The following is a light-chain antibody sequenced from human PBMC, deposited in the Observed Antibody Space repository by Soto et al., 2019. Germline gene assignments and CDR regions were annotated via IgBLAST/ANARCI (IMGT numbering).Light chain of an antibody. CDR2: KTS. V-gene: IGKV2-24*01. CDR1: QSLVHSNGNTY. J-gene: IGKJ4*01. Sequence: DIVMTQSPLSSPVTLGQPASISCRSSQSLVHSNGNTYLSWLHQRPGQPPRLLIYKTSKRLSGVPDRFSGSGAGTVFTLKISRVEAEDVGVYYCMQVTQFPLTFGGGTQVDIX. CDR3: MQVTQFPLT.